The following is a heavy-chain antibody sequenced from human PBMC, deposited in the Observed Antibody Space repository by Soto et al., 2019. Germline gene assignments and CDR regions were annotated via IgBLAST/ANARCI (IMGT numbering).Heavy chain of an antibody. CDR1: CGSFISYY. Sequence: SETLSLTCAVYCGSFISYYWSWIRQPQGKGLEWIGEINHSGSTNYNPSLKSRVTMSVDTSKNQFSLKLTSVTAADMAMYYCARPKTIGAAAGKGWFDPWGQGTLVTVSS. CDR3: ARPKTIGAAAGKGWFDP. V-gene: IGHV4-34*01. CDR2: INHSGST. J-gene: IGHJ5*02. D-gene: IGHD6-13*01.